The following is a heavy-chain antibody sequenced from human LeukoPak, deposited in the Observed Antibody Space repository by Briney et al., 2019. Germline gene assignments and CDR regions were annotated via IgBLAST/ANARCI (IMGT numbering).Heavy chain of an antibody. D-gene: IGHD6-6*01. Sequence: SETLSLTCAVYGGSFSGYYWSWIRQPPGKGLEWIGEINHSGSTNYNPSLKSRVTMSVDTSKNQFSLKLSSVTAADTAVYYCAREGIAARPDQNWFDPWGQGTLVTVSS. CDR2: INHSGST. CDR1: GGSFSGYY. CDR3: AREGIAARPDQNWFDP. J-gene: IGHJ5*02. V-gene: IGHV4-34*01.